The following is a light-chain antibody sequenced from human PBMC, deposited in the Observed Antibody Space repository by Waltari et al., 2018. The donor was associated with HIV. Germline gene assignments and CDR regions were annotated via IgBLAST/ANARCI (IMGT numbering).Light chain of an antibody. CDR2: AAS. Sequence: DIQMTQSPSSLSASVGNRVTITCRASQNISSYLNWYQQKPGKAPKVLLYAASSLQSGVPSRFSGSGSGTDFTLTISSLQPEDFATYYCQQSYTAPPTFSGGTKVEIK. V-gene: IGKV1-39*01. CDR3: QQSYTAPPT. J-gene: IGKJ4*01. CDR1: QNISSY.